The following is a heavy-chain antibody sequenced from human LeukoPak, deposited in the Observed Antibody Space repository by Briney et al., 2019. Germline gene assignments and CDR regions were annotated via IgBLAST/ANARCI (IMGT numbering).Heavy chain of an antibody. D-gene: IGHD3-10*02. J-gene: IGHJ4*02. Sequence: TGGSLTPSCAPYSFTFSSYSMNWVSQAARKGLEWVSSISSSSSYIYYADSVKGRFTISRDNAKNSLYLQMNSLRAEDTAVYYCARGKFTMAGGWGQGTLVTVSS. CDR1: SFTFSSYS. CDR2: ISSSSSYI. V-gene: IGHV3-21*01. CDR3: ARGKFTMAGG.